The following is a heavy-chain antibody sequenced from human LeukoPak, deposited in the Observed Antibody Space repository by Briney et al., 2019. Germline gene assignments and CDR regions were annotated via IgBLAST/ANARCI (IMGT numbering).Heavy chain of an antibody. CDR1: GFTFSDYT. CDR2: INWNGRTT. Sequence: GGSLRLSCAASGFTFSDYTMRWVRQAPGKGLEWVALINWNGRTTYYADSVKCPFGISRDNSKDSMYLQMNSLRIEHTAFYYCAKEWKSGWYEPDYWGQGTLVTVSS. CDR3: AKEWKSGWYEPDY. V-gene: IGHV3-43*01. D-gene: IGHD6-19*01. J-gene: IGHJ4*02.